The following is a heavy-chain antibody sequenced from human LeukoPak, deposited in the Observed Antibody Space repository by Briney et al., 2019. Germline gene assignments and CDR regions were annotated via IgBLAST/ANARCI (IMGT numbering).Heavy chain of an antibody. CDR1: GYSFTSYW. V-gene: IGHV5-10-1*01. CDR3: ATSWESEQLVRY. Sequence: GESLRISCKGSGYSFTSYWISWVRQMPGKGLEWMGRIDPSDSYTNYSPSFQGHVTISAGKSISTAYLQWSSLKASHTAMYYCATSWESEQLVRYWGQGTLVTVSS. J-gene: IGHJ4*02. D-gene: IGHD6-13*01. CDR2: IDPSDSYT.